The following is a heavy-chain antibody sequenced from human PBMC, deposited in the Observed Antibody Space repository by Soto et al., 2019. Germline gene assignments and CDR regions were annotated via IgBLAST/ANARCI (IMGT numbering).Heavy chain of an antibody. CDR1: GYTFTSYD. Sequence: ASVKVSCEASGYTFTSYDINWVRQATGQGLEWMGWMNPNSGNTGYAQKFQGRVTMTRNTSISTAYMELSSLRSEDTAVYYCARGGITYYDFWSGYSTNYYYYYYMDVWGKGTTVTVSS. CDR3: ARGGITYYDFWSGYSTNYYYYYYMDV. D-gene: IGHD3-3*01. CDR2: MNPNSGNT. V-gene: IGHV1-8*01. J-gene: IGHJ6*03.